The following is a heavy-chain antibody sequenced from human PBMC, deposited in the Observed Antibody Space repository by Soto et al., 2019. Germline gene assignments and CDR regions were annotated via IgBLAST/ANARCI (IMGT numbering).Heavy chain of an antibody. D-gene: IGHD3-9*01. CDR1: GFTFNNYA. J-gene: IGHJ4*02. CDR2: ISGRGDIT. CDR3: AQRGHLIRYFRFDY. Sequence: GGSLRLSCAASGFTFNNYAMTWVRQAPGKGLEWVSTISGRGDITYYADSVKGRFSISRDNSKNTLYLQMNSLRAEDTAVYYCAQRGHLIRYFRFDYWGQGTLVTVSS. V-gene: IGHV3-23*01.